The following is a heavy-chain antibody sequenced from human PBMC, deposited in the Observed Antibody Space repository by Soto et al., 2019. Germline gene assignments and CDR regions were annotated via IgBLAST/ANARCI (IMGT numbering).Heavy chain of an antibody. CDR2: ISGSGSST. D-gene: IGHD2-15*01. CDR3: AKGVCSGGSCYSGH. J-gene: IGHJ4*02. CDR1: GFTFSNFA. V-gene: IGHV3-23*01. Sequence: EVQLLESGGGLVQPGGSLRLSCAASGFTFSNFAMSWVRQAPGKGLEWVSGISGSGSSTSYADSVKGRFTISRDNSKNTLYVQMNSLGADDTAVYYCAKGVCSGGSCYSGHWGQGTPVTVSS.